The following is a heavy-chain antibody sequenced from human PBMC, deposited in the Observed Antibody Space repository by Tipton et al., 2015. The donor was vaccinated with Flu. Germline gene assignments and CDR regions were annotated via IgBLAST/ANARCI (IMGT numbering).Heavy chain of an antibody. Sequence: TLSLTCSVSGDSIGGAYFWSWIRQPAGKGLEWIGRFYTSGGTKYSPFLKSRVYISVDKSKNQFSLRLTSMTAADTAVYYCARGLSSGWYSTGYFDYWGQGALVTVSS. CDR1: GDSIGGAYF. V-gene: IGHV4-61*02. J-gene: IGHJ4*02. CDR3: ARGLSSGWYSTGYFDY. CDR2: FYTSGGT. D-gene: IGHD6-19*01.